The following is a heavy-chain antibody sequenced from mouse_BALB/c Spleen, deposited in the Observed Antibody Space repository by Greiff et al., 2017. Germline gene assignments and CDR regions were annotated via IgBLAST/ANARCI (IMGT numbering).Heavy chain of an antibody. Sequence: VQLVESGGGLVKPGGSLKLSCAASGFTFSSYSMSWVRQTPEKRLEWVASISSGGSTYYPDSVKGRFTISRDKARNILYLQMSSLRSEDTAMYYCARGVDYGYDWGQGTTLTVSS. D-gene: IGHD1-2*01. CDR3: ARGVDYGYD. J-gene: IGHJ2*01. CDR1: GFTFSSYS. V-gene: IGHV5-6-5*01. CDR2: ISSGGST.